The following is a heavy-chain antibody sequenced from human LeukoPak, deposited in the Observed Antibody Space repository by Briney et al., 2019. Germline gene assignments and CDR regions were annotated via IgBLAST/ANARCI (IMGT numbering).Heavy chain of an antibody. Sequence: PGGSLRLSCAASGFTFSSYSMNWVRQAPGKGLEWVSSISSSSSYIYYADSVKGRFTISRDNAKNSLYLQMSGLRAEDTAVYYCAREEAAAAPSYWGQGTPVTVSS. CDR1: GFTFSSYS. D-gene: IGHD6-13*01. J-gene: IGHJ4*02. V-gene: IGHV3-21*01. CDR2: ISSSSSYI. CDR3: AREEAAAAPSY.